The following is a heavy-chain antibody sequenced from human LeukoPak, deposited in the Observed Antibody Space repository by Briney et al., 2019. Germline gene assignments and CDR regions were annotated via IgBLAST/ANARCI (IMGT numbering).Heavy chain of an antibody. CDR3: ARLHVEQQLVPTESDY. CDR2: IIPIFGTA. J-gene: IGHJ4*02. D-gene: IGHD6-13*01. V-gene: IGHV1-69*05. CDR1: GGTFSSYA. Sequence: SVKVSCKATGGTFSSYAISWVRQAPGQGLEWMGRIIPIFGTANYAQKFQGRVTITTDESTSTAYMELSSLRSEDTAVYYCARLHVEQQLVPTESDYWGQGTLVTVSS.